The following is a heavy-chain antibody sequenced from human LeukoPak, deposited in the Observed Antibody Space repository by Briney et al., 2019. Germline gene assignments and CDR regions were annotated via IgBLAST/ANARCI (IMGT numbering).Heavy chain of an antibody. V-gene: IGHV1-2*02. Sequence: ASVKVSCKISGYTFTGYYMHWVRQAPGQGLEWMGWINPNSGGTNYAQKFQGRVTMTRDTSISTAYIVLSRLRSDDTAVYYCARRSDDYDSSAYYHWGQGTLVTVSS. CDR3: ARRSDDYDSSAYYH. J-gene: IGHJ4*02. D-gene: IGHD3-22*01. CDR2: INPNSGGT. CDR1: GYTFTGYY.